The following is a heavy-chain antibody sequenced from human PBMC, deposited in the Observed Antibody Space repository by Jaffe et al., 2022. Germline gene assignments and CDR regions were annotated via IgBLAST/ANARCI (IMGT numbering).Heavy chain of an antibody. CDR2: IRSKAYGGTT. J-gene: IGHJ4*02. V-gene: IGHV3-49*04. Sequence: EVQLVESGGGLVQPGRSLRLSCTASGFTFGDYAMSWVRQAPGKGLEWVGFIRSKAYGGTTEYAASVKGRFTISRDDSKSIAYLQMNSLKTEDTAVYYCTRTYGSGSYYFDYWGQGTLVTVSS. CDR3: TRTYGSGSYYFDY. CDR1: GFTFGDYA. D-gene: IGHD3-10*01.